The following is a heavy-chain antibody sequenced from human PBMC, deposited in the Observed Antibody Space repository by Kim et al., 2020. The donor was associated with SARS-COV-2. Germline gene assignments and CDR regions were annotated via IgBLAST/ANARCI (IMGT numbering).Heavy chain of an antibody. CDR2: IYTSGST. D-gene: IGHD3-22*01. J-gene: IGHJ2*01. CDR1: GGSISSYY. V-gene: IGHV4-4*07. Sequence: SETLSLTCTVSGGSISSYYWSWIRQPAGKGLEWIGRIYTSGSTNYNPSLKSRVTMSVDTSKNQFSLKLSSVTAADTAVYYCARAPDYYDSSGYYYWYFDLWGRGTLVTVSS. CDR3: ARAPDYYDSSGYYYWYFDL.